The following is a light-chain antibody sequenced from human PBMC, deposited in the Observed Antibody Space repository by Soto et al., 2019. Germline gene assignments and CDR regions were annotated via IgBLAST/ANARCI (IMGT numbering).Light chain of an antibody. CDR3: SSYAGSNNLV. J-gene: IGLJ2*01. V-gene: IGLV2-8*01. CDR2: EVS. Sequence: QSVLTQPPSASGSPGQSVTISCTGTSSDVGGYNYVSWYQQHPGKAPKLMIYEVSKRPSGVPDCFSGSKSGNTASLTVSGLQAEDEADYYCSSYAGSNNLVFGGGTKLTVL. CDR1: SSDVGGYNY.